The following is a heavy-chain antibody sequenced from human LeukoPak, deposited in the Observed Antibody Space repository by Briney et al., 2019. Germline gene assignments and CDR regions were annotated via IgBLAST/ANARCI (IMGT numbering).Heavy chain of an antibody. D-gene: IGHD3-22*01. V-gene: IGHV3-64D*09. Sequence: GGSLRLSCSASGXTFSNFPMHWVRQAPGKGLEYVSAVSSDGGSTYYADSVRGRFTISRDNSKNTLSLQMGSLRAEDTAVYYCVKAILFGSVSYYADWGQGTLVTVSS. CDR1: GXTFSNFP. CDR2: VSSDGGST. J-gene: IGHJ4*02. CDR3: VKAILFGSVSYYAD.